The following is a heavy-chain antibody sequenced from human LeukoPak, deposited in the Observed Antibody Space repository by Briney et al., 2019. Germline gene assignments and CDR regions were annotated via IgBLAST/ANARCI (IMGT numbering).Heavy chain of an antibody. V-gene: IGHV4-30-4*01. CDR1: GGSISSGDYY. CDR2: IYYSGST. CDR3: ARGTGTPWFDY. Sequence: SQTLSLTCTVSGGSISSGDYYWSWIRQPPGKGLEWIGYIYYSGSTYYNPSLKSRVTVSVDTSKNQFSLKLSSVTAADTAVYYSARGTGTPWFDYWGQGTLVTVSS. D-gene: IGHD1-1*01. J-gene: IGHJ4*02.